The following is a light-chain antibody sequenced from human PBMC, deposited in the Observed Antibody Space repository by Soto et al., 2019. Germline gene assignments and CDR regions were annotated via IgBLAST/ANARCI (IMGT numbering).Light chain of an antibody. CDR3: QQYDNWPLT. CDR2: DAS. J-gene: IGKJ4*01. Sequence: TVMKQSPATLSVSPGEGVTLSCRASQSVGSNLAWYQQKPGLAPRVLIYDASTRATVIPARFSGSGSGTEFTLTISSLQSEDFAVYYCQQYDNWPLTLGGGTKVDIK. CDR1: QSVGSN. V-gene: IGKV3-15*01.